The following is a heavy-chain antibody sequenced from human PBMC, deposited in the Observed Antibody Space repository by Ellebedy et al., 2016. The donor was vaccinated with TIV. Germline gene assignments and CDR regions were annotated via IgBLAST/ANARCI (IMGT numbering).Heavy chain of an antibody. Sequence: PGGSLRLSCAASGFAXGSYAMSWVPQAPGKGLEWVSGISGSGGKTWYADSVKGRFTITRDNSKNTLYLQMNSLRAEDTAIYYCANLGSDEDYWGQGTLVTVPS. J-gene: IGHJ4*02. V-gene: IGHV3-23*01. CDR1: GFAXGSYA. CDR3: ANLGSDEDY. D-gene: IGHD1-26*01. CDR2: ISGSGGKT.